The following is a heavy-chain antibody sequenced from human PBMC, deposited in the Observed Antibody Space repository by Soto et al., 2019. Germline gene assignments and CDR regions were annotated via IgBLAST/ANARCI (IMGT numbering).Heavy chain of an antibody. J-gene: IGHJ3*02. CDR1: GDSISRIDYY. D-gene: IGHD3-22*01. CDR3: AREGGFYASGGYLIRGAFDI. Sequence: SLCPSCSVSGDSISRIDYYGTWIRQHPEKGLEWIGNIYFRGNTYYSPSLESRLTISVDTSKNQFSLKLTSVTAADTAVYYCAREGGFYASGGYLIRGAFDIWGQGTTVTVSS. V-gene: IGHV4-31*03. CDR2: IYFRGNT.